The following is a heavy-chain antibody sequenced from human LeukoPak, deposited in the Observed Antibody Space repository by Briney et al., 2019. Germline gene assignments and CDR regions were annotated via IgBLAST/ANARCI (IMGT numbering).Heavy chain of an antibody. CDR1: GGSISTDY. D-gene: IGHD3-10*01. V-gene: IGHV4-4*07. Sequence: SETLSLTCTVSGGSISTDYWTWIRQPAGKGLEWIGLVYTSGSTNYNPSLKSRVTMSLDTSKNQFSLKLTSVTAADTAVYYCASDFGYWGQGTLVTVSS. J-gene: IGHJ4*02. CDR3: ASDFGY. CDR2: VYTSGST.